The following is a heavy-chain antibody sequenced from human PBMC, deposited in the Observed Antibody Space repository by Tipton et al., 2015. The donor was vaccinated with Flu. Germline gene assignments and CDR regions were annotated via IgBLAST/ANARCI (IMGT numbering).Heavy chain of an antibody. V-gene: IGHV4-4*07. Sequence: TLSLTCTVSGGSISSCYWSWIRQPAGKGLEWIGRIYTSGSTNYNPSLKSRVTMSVDTSKNQFSLKLSSVTAADTAVYYCAREYGIVYYDFWSGYYPFDYWGQGTLVTVSS. D-gene: IGHD3-3*01. J-gene: IGHJ4*02. CDR2: IYTSGST. CDR1: GGSISSCY. CDR3: AREYGIVYYDFWSGYYPFDY.